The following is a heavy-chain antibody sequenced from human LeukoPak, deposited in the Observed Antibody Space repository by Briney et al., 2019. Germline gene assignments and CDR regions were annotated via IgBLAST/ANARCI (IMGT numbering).Heavy chain of an antibody. D-gene: IGHD3-3*01. CDR2: INPNSGGT. CDR3: ARVGPEEWLPFDY. CDR1: GYIFTGYY. Sequence: ASVKVSCKASGYIFTGYYMHWVRQAPGQGLVWMGWINPNSGGTNYAQKFQGRVTMTRDTSISTAYMELSRLRSDDTAVYYCARVGPEEWLPFDYWGQGTLVTVSS. V-gene: IGHV1-2*02. J-gene: IGHJ4*02.